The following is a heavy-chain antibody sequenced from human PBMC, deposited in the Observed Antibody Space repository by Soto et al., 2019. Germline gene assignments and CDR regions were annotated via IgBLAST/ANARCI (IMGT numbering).Heavy chain of an antibody. CDR2: MNPNSGNT. V-gene: IGHV1-8*01. CDR3: ARGLEWSWSLDP. D-gene: IGHD3-3*01. J-gene: IGHJ5*02. CDR1: GSTFTSYD. Sequence: QVQLVQSGAEVKKPGASVKVSCKASGSTFTSYDINWVRQATGQGLEWMGWMNPNSGNTGYAQKFQGRVTMTRNTSISTAYMELSSLRSEDTAMYYCARGLEWSWSLDPWGQGTLVTVSS.